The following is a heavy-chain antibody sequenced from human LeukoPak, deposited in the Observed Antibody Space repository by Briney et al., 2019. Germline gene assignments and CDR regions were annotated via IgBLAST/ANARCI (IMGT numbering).Heavy chain of an antibody. V-gene: IGHV3-11*04. CDR1: GFTFSDYY. Sequence: GGSLRLSCAASGFTFSDYYMSWIRQAPGKGLEWVSYISSSGSTIYYADSVKGRFTISRDNAKNSLYLQMNSLRAEDTAVYYCAGAELDYYGSGSGDYWGQGTLVTVSS. D-gene: IGHD3-10*01. CDR3: AGAELDYYGSGSGDY. J-gene: IGHJ4*02. CDR2: ISSSGSTI.